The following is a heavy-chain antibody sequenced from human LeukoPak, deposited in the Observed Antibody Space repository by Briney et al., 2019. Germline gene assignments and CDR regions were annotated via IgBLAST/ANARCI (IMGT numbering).Heavy chain of an antibody. D-gene: IGHD3-10*01. CDR1: GFTFSDYA. Sequence: GGSLRLSCAASGFTFSDYAMLWVRQAPGKGLEWVAVVGSDGSNKHDADSVKGRFTISRDNSKNMMYLQMNSLRAEDTAVYYCARDRFMVRGVMVGTFDLWGQGTMVTVSS. CDR2: VGSDGSNK. CDR3: ARDRFMVRGVMVGTFDL. J-gene: IGHJ3*01. V-gene: IGHV3-33*01.